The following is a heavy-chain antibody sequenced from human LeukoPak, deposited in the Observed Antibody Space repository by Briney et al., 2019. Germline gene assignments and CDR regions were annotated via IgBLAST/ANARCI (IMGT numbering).Heavy chain of an antibody. J-gene: IGHJ6*03. V-gene: IGHV4-61*02. D-gene: IGHD1-26*01. CDR1: GGSISSGSYY. Sequence: SQTLSLTYTVSGGSISSGSYYWSWIRQPAGKGLEWIGRIYTSGSTNYNPSLKSRVTISVDTSKNQFSLKLSSVTAADTAVYYCARESGCYGAYYYYYYMDVWGKGTTVTVSS. CDR3: ARESGCYGAYYYYYYMDV. CDR2: IYTSGST.